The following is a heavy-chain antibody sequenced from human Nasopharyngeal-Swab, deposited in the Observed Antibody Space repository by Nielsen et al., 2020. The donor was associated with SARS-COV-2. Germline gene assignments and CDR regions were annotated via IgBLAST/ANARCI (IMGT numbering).Heavy chain of an antibody. V-gene: IGHV1-46*01. CDR2: INPSGGST. D-gene: IGHD6-19*01. J-gene: IGHJ3*02. Sequence: ASVKVSCKAYGYTFTSYYMHWVRQAPGQGLEWMGIINPSGGSTSYAQKFQGRVTMTRDTSTSTVYMELSSLRSEDTAVYYCARKSLGYSSGWLGAFDIWGQGTMVTVSS. CDR3: ARKSLGYSSGWLGAFDI. CDR1: GYTFTSYY.